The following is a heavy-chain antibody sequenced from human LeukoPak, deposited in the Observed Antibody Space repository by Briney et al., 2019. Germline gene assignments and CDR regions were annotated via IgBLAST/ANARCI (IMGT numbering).Heavy chain of an antibody. CDR1: GGSISSYY. V-gene: IGHV4-4*07. Sequence: PSETLSLTCTASGGSISSYYWSWIRQPAGKGLEWIGRIYTSGSTNYNPSLKSRVTMSVDTSKNQFSLKLSSVTAADTAVYYCARKRGGSRELAPDDAFDIWGQGTMVTVSS. CDR3: ARKRGGSRELAPDDAFDI. CDR2: IYTSGST. J-gene: IGHJ3*02. D-gene: IGHD1-14*01.